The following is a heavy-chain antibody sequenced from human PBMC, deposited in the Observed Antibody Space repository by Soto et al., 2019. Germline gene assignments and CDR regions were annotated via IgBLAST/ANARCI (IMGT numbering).Heavy chain of an antibody. CDR2: ISYDGSNK. Sequence: QVQLVESGGGVVQPGRSVRLSCAASGFTFSSYAMHWVRQAPGKGLEWVAVISYDGSNKYYADSVKGRFTISRDNSKNTLYLQMNSLRAEDTAVYYCPRDRSWNDVNDYWGQGTLVTVSS. D-gene: IGHD1-1*01. CDR3: PRDRSWNDVNDY. J-gene: IGHJ4*02. V-gene: IGHV3-30-3*01. CDR1: GFTFSSYA.